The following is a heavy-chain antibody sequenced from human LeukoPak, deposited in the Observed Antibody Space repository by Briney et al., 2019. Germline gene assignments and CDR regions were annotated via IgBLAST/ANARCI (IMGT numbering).Heavy chain of an antibody. Sequence: GGSLRLSCAASGFIFSSYSMNWVRQAPGKGLEWGSSISSSSSYIYYADSVKGRFTISRDNAKNSLYLQMNSLRAEDTAVYYCARDLDSSFDYWGQGTLVTVSS. V-gene: IGHV3-21*01. D-gene: IGHD6-13*01. CDR2: ISSSSSYI. CDR1: GFIFSSYS. CDR3: ARDLDSSFDY. J-gene: IGHJ4*02.